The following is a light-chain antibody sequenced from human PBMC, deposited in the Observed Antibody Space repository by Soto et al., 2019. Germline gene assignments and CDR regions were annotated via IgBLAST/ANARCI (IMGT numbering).Light chain of an antibody. V-gene: IGLV2-8*01. J-gene: IGLJ1*01. CDR3: FSYAGRNNFDV. CDR1: SSDVGGYDY. CDR2: EVT. Sequence: QSALTQPPSASGSPGQSVTISCTGTSSDVGGYDYVSWYQKHPDKAPKLIIFEVTKRPSGVPDRFSGYKFGNTASLTVSGLQPEDEAEYYCFSYAGRNNFDVFGAGTKVTVL.